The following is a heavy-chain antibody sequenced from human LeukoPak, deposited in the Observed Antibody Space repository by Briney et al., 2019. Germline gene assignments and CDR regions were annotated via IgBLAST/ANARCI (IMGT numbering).Heavy chain of an antibody. CDR2: INQDGSVK. D-gene: IGHD2-2*01. CDR1: GFTFSAFW. Sequence: PGGSLRLSCAASGFTFSAFWMTWVRQAPGKGLEWVANINQDGSVKHFLDSVKGRFTISRDNSKNSLFLQMNSLRTEDTALYYCAKDRCSSTTCYELDSWGQGTLVTVSS. CDR3: AKDRCSSTTCYELDS. V-gene: IGHV3-7*03. J-gene: IGHJ4*02.